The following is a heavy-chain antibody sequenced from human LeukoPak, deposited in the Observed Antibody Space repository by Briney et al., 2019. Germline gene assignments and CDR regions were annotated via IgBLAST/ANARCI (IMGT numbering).Heavy chain of an antibody. V-gene: IGHV5-51*01. CDR1: GYSFTSYW. CDR2: IYPGDSDT. J-gene: IGHJ1*01. D-gene: IGHD6-13*01. Sequence: GESLKISCKGSGYSFTSYWIGWVRQMPGKGLEWMGIIYPGDSDTRYSPSFQGQVTISADKSISTAYLQWSSLKASDTAMYYCAITRPSSWYEDAEYFQHWGQGTLVTVSS. CDR3: AITRPSSWYEDAEYFQH.